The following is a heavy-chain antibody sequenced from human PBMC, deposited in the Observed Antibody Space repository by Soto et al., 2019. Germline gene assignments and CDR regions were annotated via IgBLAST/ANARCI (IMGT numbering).Heavy chain of an antibody. CDR3: AKPQIARHYYYGMEV. J-gene: IGHJ6*02. CDR1: GYTFTSFY. Sequence: QVQLVQSGAEVKKPGASVKVSCKASGYTFTSFYMHWVRQAPGQGLEWMGIINPSGTTTDYAQTFQGRVTMTRDTSTSTYYMELSSLTSEATAVYYCAKPQIARHYYYGMEVWGQGTAVTVSS. V-gene: IGHV1-46*01. CDR2: INPSGTTT.